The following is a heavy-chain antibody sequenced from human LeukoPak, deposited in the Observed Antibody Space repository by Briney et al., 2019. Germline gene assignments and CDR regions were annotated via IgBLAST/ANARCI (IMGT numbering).Heavy chain of an antibody. CDR1: GGSFSGYY. Sequence: PSETLSLTCAVYGGSFSGYYWSWIRQPPGKGLEWIGEINHSGSTNYNPSLKSRVTISVDTSKNQFSLKLSSVTAADTAVYYRARVPAAMPFDYWGQGTLVTVSS. CDR3: ARVPAAMPFDY. V-gene: IGHV4-34*01. D-gene: IGHD2-2*01. CDR2: INHSGST. J-gene: IGHJ4*02.